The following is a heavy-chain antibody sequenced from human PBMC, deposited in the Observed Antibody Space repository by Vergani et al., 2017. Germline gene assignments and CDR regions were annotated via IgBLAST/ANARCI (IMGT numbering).Heavy chain of an antibody. D-gene: IGHD4-17*01. CDR3: AREDYGDYGWFDP. J-gene: IGHJ5*02. V-gene: IGHV3-33*01. Sequence: QVQLVESGGGVVQPGRSLRLSCAASGFTFSSYGMHWVRQAPGKGLEWVAVIWYDGSNKYYADSVKGRFTISRDNSKNTLYLKMNSLRAEDTAVYYCAREDYGDYGWFDPWGQGTLVTVSS. CDR1: GFTFSSYG. CDR2: IWYDGSNK.